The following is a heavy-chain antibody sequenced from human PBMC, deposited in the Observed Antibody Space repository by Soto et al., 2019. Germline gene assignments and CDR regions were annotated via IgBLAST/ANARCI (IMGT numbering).Heavy chain of an antibody. CDR2: INAGNGNT. D-gene: IGHD4-17*01. CDR3: ARIPDYGGNSKGDY. CDR1: GYTFTSYA. J-gene: IGHJ3*01. Sequence: ASVKVSCKASGYTFTSYAMHWVRQAPGQRLEWMGWINAGNGNTKYSQKFQGRVTITRDTSASTAYMELSSLRSEDTAVYYCARIPDYGGNSKGDYWGQGTMVTVS. V-gene: IGHV1-3*01.